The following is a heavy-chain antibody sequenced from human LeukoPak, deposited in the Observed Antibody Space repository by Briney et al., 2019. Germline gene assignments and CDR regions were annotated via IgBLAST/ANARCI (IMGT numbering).Heavy chain of an antibody. V-gene: IGHV3-23*03. Sequence: PGGSLRLSCAASGFTFSNYAMTWVRQAPGKGLEWVSLIYSAGGTHYVDSVKGRFTISRDNSKNTLYLQMDNLRAEDTAVYYCARGYGGNSHPGYWGQGTLVTVSS. J-gene: IGHJ4*02. CDR3: ARGYGGNSHPGY. D-gene: IGHD4-23*01. CDR1: GFTFSNYA. CDR2: IYSAGGT.